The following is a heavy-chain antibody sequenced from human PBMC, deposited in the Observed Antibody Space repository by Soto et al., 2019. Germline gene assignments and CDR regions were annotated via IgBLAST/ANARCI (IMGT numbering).Heavy chain of an antibody. V-gene: IGHV1-69*13. J-gene: IGHJ4*02. CDR1: GGTFSSYA. Sequence: SVKVSCKASGGTFSSYAISWVRQAPGQGLEWMGGIIPIFGTANYEQKFQGRVTITADESTSTAYMELSSLRSEDTAVYYCARMGYSGYDFSYLDYWGQGTLVTVSS. CDR2: IIPIFGTA. CDR3: ARMGYSGYDFSYLDY. D-gene: IGHD5-12*01.